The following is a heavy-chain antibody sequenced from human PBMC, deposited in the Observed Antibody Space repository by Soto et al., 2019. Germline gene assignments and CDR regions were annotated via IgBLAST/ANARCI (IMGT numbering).Heavy chain of an antibody. V-gene: IGHV5-10-1*01. J-gene: IGHJ6*02. D-gene: IGHD1-7*01. CDR3: ARPLTGTTSLYYYYGMDV. Sequence: ESIKISYKGSGDSFTSYWISRVCQIPGKGLEWMGRIDPSDSYTSYSPSFQGHVTISADKSISTAYLQWSSLKASDTAMYYCARPLTGTTSLYYYYGMDVWGQGTTVTVSS. CDR1: GDSFTSYW. CDR2: IDPSDSYT.